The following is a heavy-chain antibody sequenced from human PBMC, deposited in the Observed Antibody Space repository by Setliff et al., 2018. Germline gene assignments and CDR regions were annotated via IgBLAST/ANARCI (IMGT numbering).Heavy chain of an antibody. CDR3: ARGHIVVVPAAMGVGMDV. D-gene: IGHD2-2*01. CDR1: GVSISSSTYY. Sequence: SETLSLTCTVSGVSISSSTYYWGWIRQPPGKGLEWIGSIYYSGSTFYNLSLKSRVTISVDTSKNQFSLKLGSMTAADTAVYYCARGHIVVVPAAMGVGMDVWGQGTTVTVSS. V-gene: IGHV4-39*01. J-gene: IGHJ6*02. CDR2: IYYSGST.